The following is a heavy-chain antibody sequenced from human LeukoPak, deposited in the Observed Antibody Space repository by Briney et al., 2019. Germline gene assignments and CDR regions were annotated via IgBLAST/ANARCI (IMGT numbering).Heavy chain of an antibody. V-gene: IGHV1-2*02. Sequence: ASVKVSCKASGYTFTGYYMHWVRQAPGQGLEWMGWINPNSGGTNYAQKFQGRVTMTRDTSISTAYMERSRLRSDDTAVYYCARPTDYYDSSGYHLDPWGQGTLVTVSS. J-gene: IGHJ5*02. D-gene: IGHD3-22*01. CDR3: ARPTDYYDSSGYHLDP. CDR2: INPNSGGT. CDR1: GYTFTGYY.